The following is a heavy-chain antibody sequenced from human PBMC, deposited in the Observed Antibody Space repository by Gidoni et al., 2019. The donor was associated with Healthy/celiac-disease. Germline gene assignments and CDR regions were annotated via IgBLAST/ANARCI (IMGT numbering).Heavy chain of an antibody. J-gene: IGHJ5*02. CDR2: IIPILGIA. Sequence: QVQLVQSGAEVKKPGSSVKVSCTASGGTFSSYANSWVRQAPGQGLEWMGRIIPILGIANYAQKFQGRVTITADKSTSTAYMELSSLRSEDTAVYYCARARPSSIAAAGSGAAGWFDPWGQGTLVTVSS. D-gene: IGHD6-13*01. CDR1: GGTFSSYA. V-gene: IGHV1-69*04. CDR3: ARARPSSIAAAGSGAAGWFDP.